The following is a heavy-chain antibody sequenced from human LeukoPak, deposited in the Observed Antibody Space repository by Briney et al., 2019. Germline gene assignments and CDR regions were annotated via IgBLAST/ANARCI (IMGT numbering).Heavy chain of an antibody. CDR1: GGSISTYY. J-gene: IGHJ6*02. CDR2: IYYSGST. V-gene: IGHV4-59*01. D-gene: IGHD5-24*01. CDR3: ARDRKEMATIRENYYYYGMDV. Sequence: PSETLSLTCTVSGGSISTYYWSWIRQPPGKGLEWIGYIYYSGSTNYNPSLKSRVTISVDTSKNQFSLKLSSVTAADTAVYYCARDRKEMATIRENYYYYGMDVWGQGTTVTVSS.